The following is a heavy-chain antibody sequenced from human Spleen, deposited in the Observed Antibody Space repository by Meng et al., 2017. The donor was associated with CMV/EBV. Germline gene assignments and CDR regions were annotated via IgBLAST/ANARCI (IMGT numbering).Heavy chain of an antibody. Sequence: GGSLRLSCAASGFTFNMYWMNWVRQAPGKGLEWVASINQDGSEKYYVDSVKGRFTISRDNAKNSLYLQMNSLRAEDTAVYYCARVQAPDIVVVPAADFDYWGQGTLVTVSS. CDR1: GFTFNMYW. D-gene: IGHD2-2*01. CDR3: ARVQAPDIVVVPAADFDY. V-gene: IGHV3-7*01. J-gene: IGHJ4*02. CDR2: INQDGSEK.